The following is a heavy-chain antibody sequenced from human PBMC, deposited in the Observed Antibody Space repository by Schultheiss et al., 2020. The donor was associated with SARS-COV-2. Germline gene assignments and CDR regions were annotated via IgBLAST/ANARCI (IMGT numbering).Heavy chain of an antibody. D-gene: IGHD3-10*01. V-gene: IGHV3-21*01. Sequence: GGSLRLSCAASGFTFSNAWMSWVRQAPGKGLEWVSSISSGSTYIHYTDSMKGRFTISRDNSKNTLYLQMNSLRAEDTAVYYCAREELLWFGESPYYYYGMDVWGQGTTVTVSS. CDR1: GFTFSNAW. CDR3: AREELLWFGESPYYYYGMDV. J-gene: IGHJ6*02. CDR2: ISSGSTYI.